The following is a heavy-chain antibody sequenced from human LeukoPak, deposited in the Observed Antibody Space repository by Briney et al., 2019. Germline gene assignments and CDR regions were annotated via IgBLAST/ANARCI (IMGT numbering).Heavy chain of an antibody. CDR1: GYSISSGYY. D-gene: IGHD5-12*01. J-gene: IGHJ4*02. CDR3: ASLYSGYYYFDY. CDR2: IYHNGST. V-gene: IGHV4-38-2*01. Sequence: PSETLSLTCAVSGYSISSGYYWGWTRQPPGKGLEWIGSIYHNGSTYYNPSLKSRVTISVDTSKNQFSLKLSSVTAAGTAVYYCASLYSGYYYFDYWGQGTLVTVSS.